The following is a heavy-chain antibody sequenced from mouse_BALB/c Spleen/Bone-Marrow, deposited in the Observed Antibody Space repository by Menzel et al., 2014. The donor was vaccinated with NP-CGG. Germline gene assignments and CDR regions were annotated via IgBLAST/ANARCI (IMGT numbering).Heavy chain of an antibody. CDR1: GYSFXGYF. J-gene: IGHJ2*01. CDR2: INPYNGDT. V-gene: IGHV1-20*02. Sequence: VQLQQPGPELVKPGASVKISCKASGYSFXGYFMNWVMQSHGKSLEWIGRINPYNGDTFYNQKLKGKATLTVDKSSSTAHMELRSLASEDSAVYYCARSGYYGSSYFDYWGQGTTLTVSS. CDR3: ARSGYYGSSYFDY. D-gene: IGHD1-1*01.